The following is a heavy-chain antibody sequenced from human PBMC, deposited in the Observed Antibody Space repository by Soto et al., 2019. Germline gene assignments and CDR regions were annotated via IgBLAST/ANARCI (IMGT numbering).Heavy chain of an antibody. CDR2: IYYSGST. CDR3: ARDRGIFGVVSWFDP. D-gene: IGHD3-3*01. V-gene: IGHV4-31*03. Sequence: PSETLSLTCTVSGGSISSGGYYWSWIRQHPGKGLEWIGYIYYSGSTYYHPSLKSRVTISVDTSKNQFSLKLSSVTAADTAVYYCARDRGIFGVVSWFDPWGQGTLVTVSS. CDR1: GGSISSGGYY. J-gene: IGHJ5*02.